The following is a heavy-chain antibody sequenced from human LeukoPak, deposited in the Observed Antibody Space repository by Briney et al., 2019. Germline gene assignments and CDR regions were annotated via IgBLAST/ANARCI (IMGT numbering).Heavy chain of an antibody. CDR3: TRDTDGSLDY. Sequence: PGGSLRLSCAASGFTFTNSWMAWVRQAPGKGLEGVANIKQDGSTKHYADSLKGRFTISRDNPKNSLYLQMNNLRADDTAVYYCTRDTDGSLDYWGQGILVTVAS. J-gene: IGHJ4*02. CDR1: GFTFTNSW. D-gene: IGHD1-26*01. V-gene: IGHV3-7*01. CDR2: IKQDGSTK.